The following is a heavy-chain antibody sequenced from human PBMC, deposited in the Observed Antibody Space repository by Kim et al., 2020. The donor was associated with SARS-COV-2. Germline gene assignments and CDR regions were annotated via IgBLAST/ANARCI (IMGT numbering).Heavy chain of an antibody. CDR1: GGSISSYY. J-gene: IGHJ5*02. CDR2: IYYSGST. CDR3: ARQAELWGPYFPGIAVAGILDSGWFDP. Sequence: SETLSLTCTVSGGSISSYYWSWIRQPPGKGLEWIGYIYYSGSTNYNPSLKSRVTISVDTSKNQFSLKLSSVTAADTAVYYCARQAELWGPYFPGIAVAGILDSGWFDPWGQGTLVTVSS. V-gene: IGHV4-59*08. D-gene: IGHD6-19*01.